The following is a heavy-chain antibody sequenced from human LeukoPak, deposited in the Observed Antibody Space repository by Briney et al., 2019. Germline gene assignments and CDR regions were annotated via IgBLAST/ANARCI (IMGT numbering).Heavy chain of an antibody. D-gene: IGHD1-26*01. CDR1: GGSISSYY. Sequence: SETLSFTCTVSGGSISSYYWSWIRQPPGKGLEWIGYIYYSGSTNYNPSLKSRVTISVDTSKNQLSLKLSSLTAADTAVYYCARHEYSGSYYGLSWFDPWGQGTLVTVSS. CDR3: ARHEYSGSYYGLSWFDP. V-gene: IGHV4-59*08. CDR2: IYYSGST. J-gene: IGHJ5*02.